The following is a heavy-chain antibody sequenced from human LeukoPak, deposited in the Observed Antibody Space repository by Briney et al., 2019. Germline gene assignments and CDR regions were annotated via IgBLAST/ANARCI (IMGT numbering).Heavy chain of an antibody. D-gene: IGHD2-2*01. J-gene: IGHJ4*02. CDR3: ARDQRSKPAEFFDY. CDR2: IDFSGGTT. V-gene: IGHV3-23*01. CDR1: RFSFNIYA. Sequence: PGGSLRLSCEASRFSFNIYAMSWVRQAPGKGLEWVSAIDFSGGTTYYADSVKGRFAISRDNSKTTLYLQMNSLRADDTAVYYCARDQRSKPAEFFDYWGQGTLVTVSS.